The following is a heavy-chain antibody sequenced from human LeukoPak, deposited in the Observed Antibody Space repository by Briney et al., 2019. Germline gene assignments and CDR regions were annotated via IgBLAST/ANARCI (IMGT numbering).Heavy chain of an antibody. Sequence: SETLSLTCTVSGGSISSSSHYWGWIRQPPGKGLEWIGSIYYSGTAFYNPSLKSRVTISIDTSKNQFSLNLSSVAAADTAVYYCARRYACPRGKFFDYWGQGTLVTVSS. D-gene: IGHD2-8*01. CDR2: IYYSGTA. J-gene: IGHJ4*02. CDR3: ARRYACPRGKFFDY. V-gene: IGHV4-39*01. CDR1: GGSISSSSHY.